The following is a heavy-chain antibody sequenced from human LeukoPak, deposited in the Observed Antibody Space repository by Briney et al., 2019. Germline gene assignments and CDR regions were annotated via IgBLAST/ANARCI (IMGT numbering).Heavy chain of an antibody. CDR1: GGSISSYY. D-gene: IGHD3-10*01. CDR3: AGEVPGAYWYFDL. V-gene: IGHV4-59*01. J-gene: IGHJ2*01. CDR2: IYYSGST. Sequence: SETLSLTCTVSGGSISSYYWSWIRQPPGKGLEWIGYIYYSGSTNYNPSLKSRVTISVDTSKNQFSLKLSSVTAADTAVYYCAGEVPGAYWYFDLWGRGTLVTVSS.